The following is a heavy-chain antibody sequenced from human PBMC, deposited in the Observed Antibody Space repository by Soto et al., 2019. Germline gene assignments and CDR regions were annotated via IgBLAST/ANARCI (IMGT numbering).Heavy chain of an antibody. CDR3: ARDDEYSGNGMDV. V-gene: IGHV3-33*01. D-gene: IGHD3-10*01. CDR1: GFTFSNYG. Sequence: QVQLVESGGGVVQPGRSLTLSCAASGFTFSNYGMHWVRQAPGKGLEWVAVILNDGSNRYHADSVKDRFTISRDNSKNTLYLQMNSLRDEVTAVYYCARDDEYSGNGMDVWGQGTTVTVS. CDR2: ILNDGSNR. J-gene: IGHJ6*02.